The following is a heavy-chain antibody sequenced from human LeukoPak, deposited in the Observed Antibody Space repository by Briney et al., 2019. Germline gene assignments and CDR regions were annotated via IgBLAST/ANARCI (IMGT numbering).Heavy chain of an antibody. D-gene: IGHD1-26*01. J-gene: IGHJ5*02. V-gene: IGHV3-21*04. CDR1: GFTFSSYS. CDR2: ISSSSSYI. CDR3: ARGRAQRSRIDFDP. Sequence: PGGSLRLSCAASGFTFSSYSMNWVRQAPGKGLEWVSSISSSSSYIYYADSVKGRFTISRDNAKKSLYLQMNSLRAEDTAMYYCARGRAQRSRIDFDPWGQGTLVTVSS.